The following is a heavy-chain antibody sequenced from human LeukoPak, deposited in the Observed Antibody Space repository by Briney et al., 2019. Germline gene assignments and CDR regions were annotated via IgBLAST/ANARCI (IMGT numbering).Heavy chain of an antibody. D-gene: IGHD1-1*01. J-gene: IGHJ4*02. CDR2: IYYSGST. Sequence: PSQTLSLTCAVSGGSISSYYWSWIRQPPGKGLEWIGYIYYSGSTNYNPSLKGRVTISVDTSKNQFSLKLSSVTAADTAVYYCARDFGGTTGYYFDYWGQGTLVTVSS. CDR1: GGSISSYY. CDR3: ARDFGGTTGYYFDY. V-gene: IGHV4-59*01.